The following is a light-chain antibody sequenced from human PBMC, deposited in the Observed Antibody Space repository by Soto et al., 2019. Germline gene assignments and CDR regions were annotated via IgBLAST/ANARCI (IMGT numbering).Light chain of an antibody. CDR1: QSISSY. V-gene: IGKV1-39*01. Sequence: DIQMTQSPSSLSASVGDRVTITCLASQSISSYLNWYQQKPGKAPKLLIYAASSLQSGVPSRFSGSGSGTYFTLTISSLQPEDFATYYCQQSYSTPLTFGPGTKVDIK. CDR3: QQSYSTPLT. CDR2: AAS. J-gene: IGKJ3*01.